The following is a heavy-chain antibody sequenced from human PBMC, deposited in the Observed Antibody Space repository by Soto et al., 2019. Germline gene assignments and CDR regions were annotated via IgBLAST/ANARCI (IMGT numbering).Heavy chain of an antibody. V-gene: IGHV4-34*01. J-gene: IGHJ4*02. CDR2: INHSGST. Sequence: SETLSLTCAVYGGSFSGYYWSWIRQPPGKGLEWIGEINHSGSTNYNPSLKSRVTISVDTSKNQFSLKLSSVTAADTAVYYCARSRIFRITMIVVVISAFDYWGQGTLVTVSS. CDR3: ARSRIFRITMIVVVISAFDY. CDR1: GGSFSGYY. D-gene: IGHD3-22*01.